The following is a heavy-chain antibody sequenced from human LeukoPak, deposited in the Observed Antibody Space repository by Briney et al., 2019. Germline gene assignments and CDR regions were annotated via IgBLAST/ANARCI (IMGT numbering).Heavy chain of an antibody. V-gene: IGHV4-34*01. J-gene: IGHJ3*02. Sequence: PSETLSLTCAVYGGSFSGYYWSWIRQPPGKGLEWIGEINHSGSTNYNPSLKSRVTISVDTSKNQFSLKLSSVTAADTAVYYCARGPPRIRYCGGDCHRFGGNAFDIWGQGTMVTVSS. D-gene: IGHD2-21*02. CDR2: INHSGST. CDR3: ARGPPRIRYCGGDCHRFGGNAFDI. CDR1: GGSFSGYY.